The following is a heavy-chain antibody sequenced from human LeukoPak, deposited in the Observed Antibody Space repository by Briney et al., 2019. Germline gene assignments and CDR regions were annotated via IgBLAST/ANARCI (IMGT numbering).Heavy chain of an antibody. V-gene: IGHV4-59*08. CDR1: GGSMTSYY. CDR2: IYYGGGT. CDR3: ARRGYSSGWYEGYFDQ. J-gene: IGHJ4*02. Sequence: SETPSLTCTVSGGSMTSYYWTWIRQAPGKGLEWIGHIYYGGGTNYNPSLKSRVAISADTPKNQFSLKLNSVTAADTAVYYCARRGYSSGWYEGYFDQWGQGTLVTVSS. D-gene: IGHD6-19*01.